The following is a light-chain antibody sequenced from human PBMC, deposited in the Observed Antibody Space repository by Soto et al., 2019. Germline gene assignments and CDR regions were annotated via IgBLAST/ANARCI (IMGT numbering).Light chain of an antibody. CDR1: QSVSSY. J-gene: IGKJ4*01. Sequence: EIVLTQSPATLSLSPGERATLSCRASQSVSSYLAWYQQKPGQAPRLLIYDASNRATGITARFSGSGSGTDFTLTISSLEPEDFAFYYWQQRSNWTFGGGTKVEIK. CDR3: QQRSNWT. CDR2: DAS. V-gene: IGKV3-11*01.